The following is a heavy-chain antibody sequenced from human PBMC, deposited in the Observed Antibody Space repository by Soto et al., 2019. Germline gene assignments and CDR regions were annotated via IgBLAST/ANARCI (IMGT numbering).Heavy chain of an antibody. CDR1: GFTFSSYS. Sequence: SLRLSCAASGFTFSSYSMNWVRQAPGKGLEWVSSISSSSSYIYYADSVKGRFTISRDNAKNSLYLQMNSLRAEDTAVYYCARGRMYTAMEHYYYYGRDVWGQGTTVTVSS. D-gene: IGHD5-18*01. CDR2: ISSSSSYI. CDR3: ARGRMYTAMEHYYYYGRDV. J-gene: IGHJ6*02. V-gene: IGHV3-21*01.